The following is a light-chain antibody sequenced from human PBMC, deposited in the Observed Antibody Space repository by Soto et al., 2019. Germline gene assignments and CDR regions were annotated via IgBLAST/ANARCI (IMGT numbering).Light chain of an antibody. J-gene: IGKJ3*01. V-gene: IGKV1-33*01. CDR2: DAS. Sequence: DIQMTQSPSSLSASVGDRVTITCQASQDISNYLKWYQQKPGKAPKLLIYDASNLETRVPSTFSGSGSGTDFTFTISSLQPEDIETYYCQQYDTLRVTFGPGTKVDIK. CDR3: QQYDTLRVT. CDR1: QDISNY.